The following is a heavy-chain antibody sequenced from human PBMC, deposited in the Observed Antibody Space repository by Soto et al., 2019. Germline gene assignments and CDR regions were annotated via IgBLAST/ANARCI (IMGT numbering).Heavy chain of an antibody. CDR3: DRAQYGDYGYGMDV. D-gene: IGHD4-17*01. CDR2: IYHSGSS. Sequence: SETQSLTCAFSGFYLSSGWYSLTWIRPPPGRGLEWIGYIYHSGSSYYNPSLKSRVTISVDRSKNQFSLKLSSVTAAVTVVYYCDRAQYGDYGYGMDVWGQGTTVTV. J-gene: IGHJ6*02. V-gene: IGHV4-30-2*01. CDR1: GFYLSSGWYS.